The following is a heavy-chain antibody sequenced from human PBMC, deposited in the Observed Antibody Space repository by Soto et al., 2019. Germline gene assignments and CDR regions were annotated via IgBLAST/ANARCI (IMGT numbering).Heavy chain of an antibody. Sequence: ASVKVSCKASGYTFTSYYMHWVRQAPGQGLEWMGIINPSGGSTSYAQKFQGRVTMTRDTSTSTVYMELSSLRSEDTAVYYCARDRSSIFGVPHYYYYGMDVWGQGTTVTVSS. D-gene: IGHD3-3*01. CDR2: INPSGGST. V-gene: IGHV1-46*01. J-gene: IGHJ6*02. CDR3: ARDRSSIFGVPHYYYYGMDV. CDR1: GYTFTSYY.